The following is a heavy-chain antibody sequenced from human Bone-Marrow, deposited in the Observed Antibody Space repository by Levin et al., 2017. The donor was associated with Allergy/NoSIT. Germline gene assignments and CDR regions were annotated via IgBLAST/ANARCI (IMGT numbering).Heavy chain of an antibody. CDR2: IYYSGST. CDR1: GDSISRYY. CDR3: ARDAQTSPTRNYGMDV. V-gene: IGHV4-59*01. J-gene: IGHJ6*02. Sequence: PSETLFLTCTVSGDSISRYYWSWIRQPPGKGLEWIGYIYYSGSTNYNPSLKSRVTISVDTSKNQFSLDLNFVTAADTAVYYCARDAQTSPTRNYGMDVWGQGTTVTVPS.